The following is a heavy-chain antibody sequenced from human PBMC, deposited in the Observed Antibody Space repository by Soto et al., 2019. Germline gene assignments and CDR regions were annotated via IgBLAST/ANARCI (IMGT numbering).Heavy chain of an antibody. V-gene: IGHV4-39*01. Sequence: KPSETLSLTCTVSGGSIGSSSYYWGWIRQPPGKGLEWIGSIYYSGSTYYNPSLKSRVTISVDTSKNQFSLKLSSVTAADTAVYYCARQRNGSGWPYYFDYWGQGTLVTVSS. CDR2: IYYSGST. D-gene: IGHD6-19*01. J-gene: IGHJ4*02. CDR3: ARQRNGSGWPYYFDY. CDR1: GGSIGSSSYY.